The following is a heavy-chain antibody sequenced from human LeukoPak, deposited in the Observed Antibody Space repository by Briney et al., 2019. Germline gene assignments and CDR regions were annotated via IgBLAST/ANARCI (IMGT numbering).Heavy chain of an antibody. Sequence: SETLSLTCAVYGGSFSGYYWSWIRQPPGKGLEWIGYIYYSGSTNYNPSLKSRVTISVDTSTNQFSLKLSSVTAADTAVYFCARGGRLLGKFDYWGQGTLVTVSS. D-gene: IGHD3-22*01. CDR1: GGSFSGYY. J-gene: IGHJ4*02. V-gene: IGHV4-59*01. CDR2: IYYSGST. CDR3: ARGGRLLGKFDY.